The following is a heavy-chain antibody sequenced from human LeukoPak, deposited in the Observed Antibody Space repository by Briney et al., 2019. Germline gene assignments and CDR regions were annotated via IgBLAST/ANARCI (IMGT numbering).Heavy chain of an antibody. V-gene: IGHV4-39*01. J-gene: IGHJ4*02. CDR1: GGSISSNKYY. Sequence: PSETLSLTCTVSGGSISSNKYYWGWIRQPPGKGLEWIGSIYYSGRAYYNPSLKSLVIISVDTSKNQFSLMLTSVAADATALYYCARNGRVQKWFGEVIMTTTYCFDDWGQGTLVTVYS. CDR3: ARNGRVQKWFGEVIMTTTYCFDD. D-gene: IGHD3-10*01. CDR2: IYYSGRA.